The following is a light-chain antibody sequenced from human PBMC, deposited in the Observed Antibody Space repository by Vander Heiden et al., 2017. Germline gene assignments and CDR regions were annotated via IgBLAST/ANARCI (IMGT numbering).Light chain of an antibody. Sequence: LIISCTGTSSDIGFYNYVSWYQHHPGKGPKLIIYDVTHRPSGVSNRFSGSKSGNTASLTISGLQAEDEADYYCNSYTTSRTYVFGSGTKVTVL. V-gene: IGLV2-14*03. CDR3: NSYTTSRTYV. CDR2: DVT. J-gene: IGLJ1*01. CDR1: SSDIGFYNY.